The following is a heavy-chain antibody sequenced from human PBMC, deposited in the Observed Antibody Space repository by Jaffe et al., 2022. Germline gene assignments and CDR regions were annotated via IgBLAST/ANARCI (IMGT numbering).Heavy chain of an antibody. Sequence: QVQLKESGPGLVKPSETLSLTCSVSRGSIRSDSYFWSWIRQPPGKGPEWIASIFYSGDPYYNPSLKSRVTISVDTSKNNFSLRLSSVTAADTAVYYCARQGRNYYGQSLFFDYWGQGNLVTVSS. CDR1: RGSIRSDSYF. V-gene: IGHV4-39*01. J-gene: IGHJ4*02. CDR2: IFYSGDP. CDR3: ARQGRNYYGQSLFFDY. D-gene: IGHD3-10*01.